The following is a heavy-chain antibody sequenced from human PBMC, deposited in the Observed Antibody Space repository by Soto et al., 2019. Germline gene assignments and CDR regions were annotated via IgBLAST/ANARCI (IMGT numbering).Heavy chain of an antibody. V-gene: IGHV1-18*01. Sequence: QVHLVQSGAEVKKPGASVKVSCKASGYTFTSYGITWVRQAPGQGLEWMGWISAHNGNTDYAQKLQGRVIVTRNTSTSTPYLTLRTLITEGPAVYYCARGAYGDYWGPGDRVTVPS. J-gene: IGHJ4*02. CDR2: ISAHNGNT. D-gene: IGHD4-17*01. CDR1: GYTFTSYG. CDR3: ARGAYGDY.